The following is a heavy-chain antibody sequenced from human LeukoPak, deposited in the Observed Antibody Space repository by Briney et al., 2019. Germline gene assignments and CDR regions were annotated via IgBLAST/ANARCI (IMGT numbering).Heavy chain of an antibody. CDR1: GYTLTELS. CDR2: FDPEDGET. D-gene: IGHD3-22*01. V-gene: IGHV1-24*01. CDR3: ARGWFYDSSGDRRAAFDI. J-gene: IGHJ3*02. Sequence: GASVKVSCKVSGYTLTELSMHWVRQAPGKGLEWMGGFDPEDGETIYAQKFQCRVTMTEDTSTDTAYMELSSLRSEDTAVYYCARGWFYDSSGDRRAAFDIWGKGTMVTVSS.